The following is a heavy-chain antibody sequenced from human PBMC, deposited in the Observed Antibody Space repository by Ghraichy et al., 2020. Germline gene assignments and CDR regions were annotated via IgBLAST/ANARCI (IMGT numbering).Heavy chain of an antibody. J-gene: IGHJ4*02. D-gene: IGHD6-19*01. CDR3: AKTPRGYIAVAGSVVG. CDR1: GFTFSSYA. V-gene: IGHV3-23*01. CDR2: ISGSGGST. Sequence: GGSLRLSCAASGFTFSSYAMSWVRQAPGKGLEWVSAISGSGGSTYYADSVKGRFTISRDNSKNTLYLQMNSLRAEDTAVYYCAKTPRGYIAVAGSVVGWGQGTLVTVSS.